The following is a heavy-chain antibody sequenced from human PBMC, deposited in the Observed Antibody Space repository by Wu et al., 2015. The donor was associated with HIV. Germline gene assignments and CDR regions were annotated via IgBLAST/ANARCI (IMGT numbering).Heavy chain of an antibody. V-gene: IGHV1-18*01. CDR2: MNPKNGHI. D-gene: IGHD4/OR15-4a*01. J-gene: IGHJ2*01. CDR3: ARVQFDPDYYTYFDL. CDR1: YILSSYP. Sequence: LVQSGPEAKRPGASVKVSCKASYILSSYPIAWVRQAPGQRLEWMGWMNPKNGHIQPAQRFQDRITMSADNSAHTGYMELRRLTSDDTAIYFCARVQFDPDYYTYFDLWGQGSTGHCLL.